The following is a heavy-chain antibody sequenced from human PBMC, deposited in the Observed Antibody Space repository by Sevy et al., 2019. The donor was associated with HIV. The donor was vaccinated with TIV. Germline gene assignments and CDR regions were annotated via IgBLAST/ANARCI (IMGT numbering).Heavy chain of an antibody. Sequence: GGSLRLSCAASGFTFNTHVMNWVRQAPGKGLEWVSSISGFGNTYYADSVRGRFIISRDNAKNTLYLQMNSLRADDTAVYYCAKVMNPALESMMEVTVRSLKGFDVWGQGTMVTVSS. CDR1: GFTFNTHV. J-gene: IGHJ3*01. CDR3: AKVMNPALESMMEVTVRSLKGFDV. CDR2: ISGFGNT. D-gene: IGHD3-22*01. V-gene: IGHV3-23*01.